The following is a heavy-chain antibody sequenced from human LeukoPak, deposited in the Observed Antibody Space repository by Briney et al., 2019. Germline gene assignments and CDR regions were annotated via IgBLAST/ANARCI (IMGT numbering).Heavy chain of an antibody. CDR1: GFTFSSYA. J-gene: IGHJ4*02. V-gene: IGHV3-30-3*01. D-gene: IGHD1-26*01. CDR3: ARGTEWELLHHYFDY. CDR2: ISYDGSNK. Sequence: GRSLRLPCAASGFTFSSYAMHWVRQAPGKGLEWVAVISYDGSNKYYADSVKGRFTISRDNSKNTLYLQMNSLRAEDTAVYYCARGTEWELLHHYFDYWGQGTLVTVSS.